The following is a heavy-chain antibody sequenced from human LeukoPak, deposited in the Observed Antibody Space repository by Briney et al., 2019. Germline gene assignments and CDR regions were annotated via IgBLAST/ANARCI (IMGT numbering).Heavy chain of an antibody. V-gene: IGHV3-23*01. Sequence: GGSLRLSCAASGFTFSSYWMHWVRQAPGKGLVWVSAISASGGSTYYADSVKGRFTISRDNSKNTLYLQMNSLRAEDTAVYYCAKGQGAVAIDYWGQGTPVTVSS. J-gene: IGHJ4*02. CDR2: ISASGGST. D-gene: IGHD6-19*01. CDR1: GFTFSSYW. CDR3: AKGQGAVAIDY.